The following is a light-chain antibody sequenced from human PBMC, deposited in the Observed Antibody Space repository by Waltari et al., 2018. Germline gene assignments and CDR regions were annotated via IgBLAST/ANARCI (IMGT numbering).Light chain of an antibody. Sequence: QSSLTQPPSASGSPGQPVTLSCPGTSRAVGGSNLFAWYQQPPGKAPKLMMSDVSKRPSGVPDRFSGSKSGNTAYLTVSGLQAEDEADYYCNSYAGSNSVLFGAGTKLTVL. CDR3: NSYAGSNSVL. V-gene: IGLV2-8*01. J-gene: IGLJ2*01. CDR1: SRAVGGSNL. CDR2: DVS.